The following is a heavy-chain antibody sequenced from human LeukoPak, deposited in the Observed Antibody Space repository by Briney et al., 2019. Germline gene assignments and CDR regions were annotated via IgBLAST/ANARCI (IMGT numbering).Heavy chain of an antibody. CDR1: GFSFSSYS. CDR3: ARLSAFWSGYYPSTDY. CDR2: ISSSSSYI. Sequence: GGSLRLSCAASGFSFSSYSMNWVRQAPGKGLEWVSSISSSSSYIYYADSVKGRFTISRDNAKNSLYLQMNSLRAEDTAVYYCARLSAFWSGYYPSTDYWGQGTLVTVSS. V-gene: IGHV3-21*01. J-gene: IGHJ4*02. D-gene: IGHD3-3*01.